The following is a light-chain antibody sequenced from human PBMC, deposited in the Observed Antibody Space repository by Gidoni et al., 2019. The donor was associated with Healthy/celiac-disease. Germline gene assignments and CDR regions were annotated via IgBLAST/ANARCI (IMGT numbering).Light chain of an antibody. CDR3: QQRSNWPGLT. Sequence: EIVLPQSPATLSLSPGERATLSCMASQSVSSYLAWYQQKPGQAPRLLIYDASNRANGIPARFSGSGSGTDCTLTIRSLEPEDFAVYYCQQRSNWPGLTFGGGTKVEIK. V-gene: IGKV3-11*01. CDR1: QSVSSY. J-gene: IGKJ4*01. CDR2: DAS.